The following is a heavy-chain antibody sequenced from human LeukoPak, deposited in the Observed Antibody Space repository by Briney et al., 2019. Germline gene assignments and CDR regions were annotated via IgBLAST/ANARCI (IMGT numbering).Heavy chain of an antibody. V-gene: IGHV3-30*18. CDR3: AKLESGQQLVQEDAFDI. D-gene: IGHD6-13*01. J-gene: IGHJ3*02. Sequence: GGSLRLSCAASGFIFSAYWVTWVRQAPGKGLEWVAVISYDGSIKYYADSVKGRFTISRDNSKNTLYLQMNSLRAEDTAVYYCAKLESGQQLVQEDAFDIWGQGTMVTVSS. CDR2: ISYDGSIK. CDR1: GFIFSAYW.